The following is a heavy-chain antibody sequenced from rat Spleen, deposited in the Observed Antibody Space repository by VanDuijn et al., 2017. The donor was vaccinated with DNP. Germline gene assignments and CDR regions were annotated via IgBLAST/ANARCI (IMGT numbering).Heavy chain of an antibody. D-gene: IGHD4-3*01. J-gene: IGHJ2*01. CDR2: IIYDGSRT. V-gene: IGHV5S10*01. CDR1: GFTFSDYN. Sequence: EVQLVESGGGLVQPGKSLKLSCIASGFTFSDYNMAWVRQAPKKGLEWVATIIYDGSRTYYRHSVKGRFTISRDNAKSSLFLKMDSLRSEDTATYYCSTRNSGYGGYFDYWGQGVMVTVSS. CDR3: STRNSGYGGYFDY.